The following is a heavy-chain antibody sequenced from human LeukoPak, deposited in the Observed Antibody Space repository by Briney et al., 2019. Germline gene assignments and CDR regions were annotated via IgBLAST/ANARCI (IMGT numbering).Heavy chain of an antibody. CDR3: AREVGAFDI. CDR1: GSTFSSYW. CDR2: IKYDGSST. V-gene: IGHV3-74*01. Sequence: GGSLRLSCAASGSTFSSYWMHWVRQVPGKGLVWVSRIKYDGSSTTYVDPVKGRFTISRDNAKNTLYLQMNSLRAEDTAVYYCAREVGAFDIWGQGTMVTVSS. J-gene: IGHJ3*02.